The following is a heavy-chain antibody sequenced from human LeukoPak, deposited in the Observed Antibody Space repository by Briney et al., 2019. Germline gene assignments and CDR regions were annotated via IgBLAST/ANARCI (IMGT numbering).Heavy chain of an antibody. D-gene: IGHD3-16*01. V-gene: IGHV1-46*01. CDR3: ARVFVSGGALDF. CDR1: GYTFTNYN. Sequence: ASVKVSCKASGYTFTNYNMHWVRQAPGQGLEWMGIINPSGGSTNYAQKFQGRVTMTKDTSTSTVYMELSSLRAGDTALYYCARVFVSGGALDFWGQGTLVTVSS. J-gene: IGHJ4*02. CDR2: INPSGGST.